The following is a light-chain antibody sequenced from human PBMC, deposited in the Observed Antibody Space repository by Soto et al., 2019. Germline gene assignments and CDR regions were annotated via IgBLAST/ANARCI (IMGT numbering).Light chain of an antibody. CDR3: QQLHTYLLT. CDR2: SAS. V-gene: IGKV1-9*01. Sequence: DIQMTQSPSTLSASIGDNVTITCRASQAISTYLAWYQQKPGKAPNLLVYSASTLHSGVPSRFSGSGSGTEFTLTITSLQPEDVATYYCQQLHTYLLTFGGGTKVQIK. CDR1: QAISTY. J-gene: IGKJ4*01.